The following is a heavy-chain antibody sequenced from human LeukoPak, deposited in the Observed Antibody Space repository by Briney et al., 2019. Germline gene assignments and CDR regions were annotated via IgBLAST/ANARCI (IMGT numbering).Heavy chain of an antibody. D-gene: IGHD3-3*01. J-gene: IGHJ4*02. CDR2: ISGSGGST. CDR1: GFTFSSYG. CDR3: AGHFGAWHYFDY. V-gene: IGHV3-23*01. Sequence: GGSLRLSCAASGFTFSSYGMSWVRQAPGKGLEWVSAISGSGGSTYYANSVKGRFTISRDNSKNTLYLQMNSLRGEDTAVYYCAGHFGAWHYFDYWGQGTLVTVSS.